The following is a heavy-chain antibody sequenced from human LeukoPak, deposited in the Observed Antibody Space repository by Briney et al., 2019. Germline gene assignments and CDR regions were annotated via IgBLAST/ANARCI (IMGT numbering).Heavy chain of an antibody. V-gene: IGHV4-39*01. J-gene: IGHJ4*02. Sequence: SQTLSLTCTVSGGSISSGDYYWGWIRQPPGKGLEWIGSIYYSGSTYYNPSLKSRVTISVDTSKNQFSLKLSSVTAADTAVYYCASHSVVRVFDYWGQGTLVTVSS. CDR3: ASHSVVRVFDY. D-gene: IGHD2-21*01. CDR2: IYYSGST. CDR1: GGSISSGDYY.